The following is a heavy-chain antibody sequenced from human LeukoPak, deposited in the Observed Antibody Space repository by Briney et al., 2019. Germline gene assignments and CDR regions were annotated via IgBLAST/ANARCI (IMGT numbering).Heavy chain of an antibody. V-gene: IGHV3-23*01. CDR2: LISSGATT. J-gene: IGHJ4*02. D-gene: IGHD5-18*01. Sequence: GGSLRLSCAASGFTFSSFGMNWVRQAPGKGLEWVSSLISSGATTYYADSVKGRFTSSRDNSKNTVHLQMDSLRAEDSAVYYCAKNAGYSYGLYYFDYWGQGTLVTVSS. CDR1: GFTFSSFG. CDR3: AKNAGYSYGLYYFDY.